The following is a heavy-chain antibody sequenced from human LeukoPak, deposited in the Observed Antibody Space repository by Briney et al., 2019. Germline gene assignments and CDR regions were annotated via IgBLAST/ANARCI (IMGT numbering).Heavy chain of an antibody. CDR2: IYYSGTT. D-gene: IGHD6-6*01. CDR1: GGSISSGGYY. CDR3: ARGEYSNSRSFDY. V-gene: IGHV4-31*03. J-gene: IGHJ4*02. Sequence: SETLSLTCTVSGGSISSGGYYWSWIRQHPGKGLEWIGYIYYSGTTYYNPSLKSRVTISADKSKNQFSLKLTSVTAADTAVYYCARGEYSNSRSFDYWGRGTLVTVSS.